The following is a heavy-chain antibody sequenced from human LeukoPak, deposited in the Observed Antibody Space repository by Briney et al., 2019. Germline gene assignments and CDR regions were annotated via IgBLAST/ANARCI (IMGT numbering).Heavy chain of an antibody. J-gene: IGHJ6*02. CDR1: GGSISSYY. D-gene: IGHD2-15*01. CDR3: ARHRLVLVAAIDYGMDD. CDR2: IYYSGST. Sequence: SETLSLTCTVSGGSISSYYWSWIRQPPGKGPEWIEYIYYSGSTNYNPSLKSRVTISVDTSKNQFSLKLSSVTAADTAVYYCARHRLVLVAAIDYGMDDWGQGTTVTVSS. V-gene: IGHV4-59*08.